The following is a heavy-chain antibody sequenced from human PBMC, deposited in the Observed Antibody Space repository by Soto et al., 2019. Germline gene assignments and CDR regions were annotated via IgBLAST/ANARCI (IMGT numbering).Heavy chain of an antibody. V-gene: IGHV2-70*01. CDR1: GFSLSTSGMC. CDR2: IDWDDDK. D-gene: IGHD2-2*02. J-gene: IGHJ6*02. CDR3: TRIPVVPAAIRDYDYYGMDV. Sequence: SGPTLVNPTQTLTLTCTFSGFSLSTSGMCVSWIRQPPGKALEWLALIDWDDDKYYSTSLNXRLTISKDTSKNQVVLTMTNMDPXXTAKYYCTRIPVVPAAIRDYDYYGMDVWGQGTKVTVYS.